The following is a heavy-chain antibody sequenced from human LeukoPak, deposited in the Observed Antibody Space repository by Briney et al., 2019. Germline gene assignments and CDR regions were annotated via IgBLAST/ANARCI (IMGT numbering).Heavy chain of an antibody. V-gene: IGHV1-18*01. D-gene: IGHD3-16*01. J-gene: IGHJ5*02. CDR1: GYTFTSYG. CDR3: ARVVWLVVAPGEYWFDP. CDR2: ISAYNGNT. Sequence: GASVKVSCKASGYTFTSYGISWVRQAPGQGLEWMGWISAYNGNTNYAQKLQGRDTMTTDTSTSTAYMELRSLRSDDTAVYYCARVVWLVVAPGEYWFDPWGQGTLVTVSS.